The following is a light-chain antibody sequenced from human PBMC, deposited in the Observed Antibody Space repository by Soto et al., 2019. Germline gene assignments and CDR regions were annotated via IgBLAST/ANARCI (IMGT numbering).Light chain of an antibody. V-gene: IGLV2-14*01. CDR3: SSYTLRNTLVL. J-gene: IGLJ3*02. CDR2: EVS. Sequence: QSAQTQPASVSGSPGQSITISCTGTSSDVGGYNFVSWYQQHPGKAPRLIIYEVSSRPSGVSYRFSGSKSGNTASLTISGLQAEDEADYYCSSYTLRNTLVLFGGGTKLTVL. CDR1: SSDVGGYNF.